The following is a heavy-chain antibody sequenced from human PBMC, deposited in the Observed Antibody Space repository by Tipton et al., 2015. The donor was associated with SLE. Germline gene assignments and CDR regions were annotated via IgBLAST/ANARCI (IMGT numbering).Heavy chain of an antibody. Sequence: SLRLSCAASGFTFKSYGMHWFRQAPGRGLEWVSVFYSGGSRYYADSVKGRFTISRDTSKNTLYLQMNSLRPEDTGVYYCARDATGLDAFDIWGQGTMVTVSS. J-gene: IGHJ3*02. CDR2: FYSGGSR. CDR1: GFTFKSYG. V-gene: IGHV3-NL1*01. CDR3: ARDATGLDAFDI. D-gene: IGHD3-9*01.